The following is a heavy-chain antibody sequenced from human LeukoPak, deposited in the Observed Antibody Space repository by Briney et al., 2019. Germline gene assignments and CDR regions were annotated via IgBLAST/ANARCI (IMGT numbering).Heavy chain of an antibody. Sequence: SETLSLTCAVYGGSFSGYFWSWTRQTPGKGLEWIGETDHSGTTNYNPSLKSRVIISPDTSKSQFSLKVNSVTAADTAVYYCARAYKASPLHNAIDSWGQGTLVTVSS. J-gene: IGHJ4*02. CDR2: TDHSGTT. D-gene: IGHD1-14*01. V-gene: IGHV4-34*01. CDR3: ARAYKASPLHNAIDS. CDR1: GGSFSGYF.